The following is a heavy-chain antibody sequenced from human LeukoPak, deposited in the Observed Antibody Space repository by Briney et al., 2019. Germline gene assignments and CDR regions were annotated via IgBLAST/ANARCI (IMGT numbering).Heavy chain of an antibody. CDR2: ISGSGGST. Sequence: GSLRLSCAASGFTFRSYAMSWVRQAPGKGLGWVSAISGSGGSTYYADSVKGRFTISRDNSKHTLYLQMNSLRAEDTAVSYCARDLVVVVPAAILETTPETYGMDVWGQGTTVTVSS. CDR1: GFTFRSYA. D-gene: IGHD2-2*02. CDR3: ARDLVVVVPAAILETTPETYGMDV. J-gene: IGHJ6*02. V-gene: IGHV3-23*01.